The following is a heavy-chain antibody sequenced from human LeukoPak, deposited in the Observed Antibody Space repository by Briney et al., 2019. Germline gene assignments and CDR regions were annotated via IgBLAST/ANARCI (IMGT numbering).Heavy chain of an antibody. CDR1: GFTFTGHY. CDR2: IYPNSGGT. V-gene: IGHV1-2*02. D-gene: IGHD6-13*01. J-gene: IGHJ5*02. Sequence: ASVKVSCTASGFTFTGHYIHWVRQAPGQGLEWVGWIYPNSGGTNYAQKFQGRVTMTRDTSISTAYMDLSGLTSDDTAVYYCARESSIPAAGTVGNWFDPWGQGTLVTVSS. CDR3: ARESSIPAAGTVGNWFDP.